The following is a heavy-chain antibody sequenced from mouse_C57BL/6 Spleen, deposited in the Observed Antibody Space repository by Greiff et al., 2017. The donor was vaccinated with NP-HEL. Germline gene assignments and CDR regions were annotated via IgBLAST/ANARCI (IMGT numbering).Heavy chain of an antibody. CDR2: IHPNSGST. Sequence: QVQLQQPGAELVKPGASVKLSCKASGYTFTSYWMHWVKQRPGQGLEWIGMIHPNSGSTNYNEKFKSKATLTVDKSSSTAYMQLSSLTSEDAAVYYCARDTTVVATDDWGKGTTLTVSS. CDR3: ARDTTVVATDD. V-gene: IGHV1-64*01. D-gene: IGHD1-1*01. J-gene: IGHJ2*01. CDR1: GYTFTSYW.